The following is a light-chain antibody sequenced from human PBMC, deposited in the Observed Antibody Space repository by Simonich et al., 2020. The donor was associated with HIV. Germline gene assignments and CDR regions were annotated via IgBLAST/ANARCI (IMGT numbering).Light chain of an antibody. CDR3: MQALQTPAT. CDR1: QSLLHSNGYNY. V-gene: IGKV2-28*01. CDR2: LCS. Sequence: DIVMTQSPLSLPVTPGEPASISCRSSQSLLHSNGYNYLDWDLQKPGQAPQLLIYLCSNRASGVPDRFSGSGSGTDFTLKISRVEAEDVGVYYCMQALQTPATFGQGTKLEIK. J-gene: IGKJ2*01.